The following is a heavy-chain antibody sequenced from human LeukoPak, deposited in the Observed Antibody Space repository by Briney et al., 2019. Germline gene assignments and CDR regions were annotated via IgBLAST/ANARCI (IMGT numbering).Heavy chain of an antibody. CDR2: IYPRDSDI. CDR3: ARHVLAAAGTEPFDY. J-gene: IGHJ4*02. V-gene: IGHV5-51*01. CDR1: GYSFTNNW. Sequence: GESLKISCEGSGYSFTNNWIGWVRQMPGKGLEWMGIIYPRDSDIRYSPSFQGQVTISADKSISTAYLQWSSLEASDTAIYYCARHVLAAAGTEPFDYWGQGTLVTVSS. D-gene: IGHD6-13*01.